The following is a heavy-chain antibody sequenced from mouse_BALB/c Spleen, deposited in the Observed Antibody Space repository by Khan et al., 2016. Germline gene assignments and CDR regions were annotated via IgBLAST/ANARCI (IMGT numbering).Heavy chain of an antibody. D-gene: IGHD1-2*01. V-gene: IGHV1S136*01. J-gene: IGHJ4*01. Sequence: VQLKQSGPELVKPGASVKMSCKASGYTFTSYVMHSVQPKPGQGLEWIGYINPYNDGAKYNEKFKCKAPLTSDHSSSTAYMELSSLTSEDSAVYYCARYGHAIGCWGQGTSVTVST. CDR1: GYTFTSYV. CDR2: INPYNDGA. CDR3: ARYGHAIGC.